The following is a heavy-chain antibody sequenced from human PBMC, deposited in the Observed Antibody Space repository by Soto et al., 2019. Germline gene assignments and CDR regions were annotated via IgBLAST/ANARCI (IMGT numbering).Heavy chain of an antibody. V-gene: IGHV3-23*01. Sequence: GRSLRLSCAASGFTFSSYAMSWVRQAPGKGLEWVSSISGSGGSTYYADSVKGRFTISRDSSKNTLYLQMNSLRAEDTAVYYCAKDGCTNGVYTREHSYFDLWGRGTLVTXSS. D-gene: IGHD2-8*01. CDR1: GFTFSSYA. J-gene: IGHJ2*01. CDR2: ISGSGGST. CDR3: AKDGCTNGVYTREHSYFDL.